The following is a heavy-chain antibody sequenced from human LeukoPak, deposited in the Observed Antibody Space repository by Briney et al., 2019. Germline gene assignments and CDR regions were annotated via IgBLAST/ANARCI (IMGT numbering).Heavy chain of an antibody. Sequence: SETLSLTCTVSGGSISSYYWSWIRQPAGKGLEWIGRIYTSGSTNYNPSLRSRVTMSVDTSKNQFSLKLSSVTAADTAVYYCARDRDYYGSGSYYNGNWFDAWGQGTLVTVSS. J-gene: IGHJ5*02. CDR2: IYTSGST. CDR3: ARDRDYYGSGSYYNGNWFDA. D-gene: IGHD3-10*01. CDR1: GGSISSYY. V-gene: IGHV4-4*07.